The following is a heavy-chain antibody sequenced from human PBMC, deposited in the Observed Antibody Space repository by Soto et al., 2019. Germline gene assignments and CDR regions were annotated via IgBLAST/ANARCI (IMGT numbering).Heavy chain of an antibody. CDR3: AKGGSNAAMDV. V-gene: IGHV3-33*08. D-gene: IGHD1-26*01. CDR1: GFTFSYYG. CDR2: IWYDESNK. J-gene: IGHJ6*02. Sequence: QVQLVESGGGVVQPGRSLRLSRAASGFTFSYYGMHWVRQAPGKGLEWVAIIWYDESNKYYADSVTGRFTISRDNSNNMVYLQMNSLRGEDTAVYYCAKGGSNAAMDVWGQGTTVTVSS.